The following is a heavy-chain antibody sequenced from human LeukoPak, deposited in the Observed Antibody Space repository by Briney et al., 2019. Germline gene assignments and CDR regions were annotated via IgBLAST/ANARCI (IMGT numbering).Heavy chain of an antibody. Sequence: GGSLRLSCAASGFTFSSYSMNWVRQDPGKGLEWVSYISSSSSTIYYADSVKGRFTISRDNSKNTLYLQMNSLRAEDTAVYHCAGWELLLRGVGFDIWGQGTMVTVSS. CDR3: AGWELLLRGVGFDI. V-gene: IGHV3-48*01. D-gene: IGHD1-26*01. CDR1: GFTFSSYS. CDR2: ISSSSSTI. J-gene: IGHJ3*02.